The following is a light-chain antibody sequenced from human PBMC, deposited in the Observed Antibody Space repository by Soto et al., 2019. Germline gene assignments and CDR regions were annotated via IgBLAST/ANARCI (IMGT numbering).Light chain of an antibody. CDR2: GAS. J-gene: IGKJ1*01. Sequence: EIVMTQSPATLSVSPGERATLSCRAGQSVAGNLAWYQQKPGQAPRLPIYGASTRAPGIPARFSGSGSGTEFTLTISSLQSEDFAFYYCQQYNNWPQTFGQGTKVEIK. CDR1: QSVAGN. CDR3: QQYNNWPQT. V-gene: IGKV3-15*01.